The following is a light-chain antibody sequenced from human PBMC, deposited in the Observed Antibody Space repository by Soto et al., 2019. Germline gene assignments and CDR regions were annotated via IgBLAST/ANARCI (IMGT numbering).Light chain of an antibody. V-gene: IGKV1-16*02. CDR3: QQYHSSPWT. CDR1: QDISNF. Sequence: DLQMTQSPSSLSASVGDRVTITCRASQDISNFLVWFQQKPGKAPKPLIFSASNLRSGVPSKFSGSGFGTEFNLTITSLQPEDFATYYCQQYHSSPWTFGQGTKVEV. CDR2: SAS. J-gene: IGKJ1*01.